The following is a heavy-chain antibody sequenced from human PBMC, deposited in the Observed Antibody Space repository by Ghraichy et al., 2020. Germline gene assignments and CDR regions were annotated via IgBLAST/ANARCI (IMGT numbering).Heavy chain of an antibody. Sequence: LSLTCVGSGFTLSGYSMNWVRQSPGKGLEWVGYITSSSRTISYADSVKGRFTISRDNGQNSLYLQMRSLRDEDTAVYYCARGSRVVRFYYYDGMDVWGQGTTVTVSS. D-gene: IGHD2-21*01. V-gene: IGHV3-48*02. CDR1: GFTLSGYS. CDR2: ITSSSRTI. CDR3: ARGSRVVRFYYYDGMDV. J-gene: IGHJ6*02.